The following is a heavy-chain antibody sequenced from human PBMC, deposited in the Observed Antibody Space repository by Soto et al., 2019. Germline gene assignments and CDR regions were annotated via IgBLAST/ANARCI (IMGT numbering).Heavy chain of an antibody. Sequence: QVQLVESGGGVVQPGRSLRLSCAASGFTFSSYGMHWVRQAPGKGLEWVAVISYDGSNKYYADSVKGRFTISRDNSKNTLYLQMNSLRAEDRAVYYCAKDSSGWYFDYWGQGTLVTVSS. CDR2: ISYDGSNK. CDR1: GFTFSSYG. D-gene: IGHD6-19*01. J-gene: IGHJ4*02. CDR3: AKDSSGWYFDY. V-gene: IGHV3-30*18.